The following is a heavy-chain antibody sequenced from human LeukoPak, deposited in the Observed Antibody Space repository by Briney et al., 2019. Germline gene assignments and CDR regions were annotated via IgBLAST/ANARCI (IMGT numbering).Heavy chain of an antibody. Sequence: SETLSLTCTVSGISISSGYYWGWIRQPPGQGLGWIGSMYHSGSTYYNPSLKSRFSISVDPSKNQFSLKLSSVTAADTAVYYCARWVVPAATNDAFDIWGQGTMVTVSS. CDR1: GISISSGYY. D-gene: IGHD2-2*01. J-gene: IGHJ3*02. CDR3: ARWVVPAATNDAFDI. CDR2: MYHSGST. V-gene: IGHV4-38-2*02.